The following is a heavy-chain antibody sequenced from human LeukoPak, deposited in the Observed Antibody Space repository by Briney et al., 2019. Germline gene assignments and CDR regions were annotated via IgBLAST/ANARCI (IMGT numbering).Heavy chain of an antibody. CDR1: GGTFSSYA. CDR3: ATGRRGLRYFDWSGGAFDI. V-gene: IGHV1-69*05. Sequence: GASVKVSCKASGGTFSSYAISWVRHAPGQGLEWMGGIIPIFGTANYAQKFQGRVTITRDTSASTAYMELSSLRSEDTAVYYCATGRRGLRYFDWSGGAFDIWGQGTMVTVSS. CDR2: IIPIFGTA. D-gene: IGHD3-9*01. J-gene: IGHJ3*02.